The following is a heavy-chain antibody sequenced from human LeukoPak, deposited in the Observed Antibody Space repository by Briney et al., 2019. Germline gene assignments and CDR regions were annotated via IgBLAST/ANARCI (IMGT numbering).Heavy chain of an antibody. CDR2: ISYDGSNK. CDR3: ARGYNWNGADAFDI. J-gene: IGHJ3*02. Sequence: GGSLRLSCAASGFTFSSYAMHWVRQAPGKGLEGVAVISYDGSNKYYADSVKGRFTISRDNSKNTLYLQMNSLRAEDTAVYYCARGYNWNGADAFDIWGQGTMVTVSS. D-gene: IGHD1-20*01. CDR1: GFTFSSYA. V-gene: IGHV3-30*04.